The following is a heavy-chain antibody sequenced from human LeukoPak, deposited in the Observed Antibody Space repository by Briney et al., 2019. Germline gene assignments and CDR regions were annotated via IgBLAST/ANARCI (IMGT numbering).Heavy chain of an antibody. CDR2: INTNTVTP. CDR1: GYSFSDYA. CDR3: AREEFPVVGYYGMDV. V-gene: IGHV7-4-1*02. Sequence: ASVKVSCKASGYSFSDYAMNWVRQAPGQGLEWMGWINTNTVTPTYGQGFTGRFVFSFDTSLSAAYLEISNLKPEDTAVYFCAREEFPVVGYYGMDVWGQGTTVTVSS. J-gene: IGHJ6*02. D-gene: IGHD3-22*01.